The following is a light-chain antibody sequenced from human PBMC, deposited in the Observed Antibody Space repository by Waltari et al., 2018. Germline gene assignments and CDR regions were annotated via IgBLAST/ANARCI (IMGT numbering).Light chain of an antibody. CDR1: QSLLHSNGNTY. V-gene: IGKV2-28*01. CDR2: LAS. CDR3: MQGLQIPWT. Sequence: EIVMTQSPLSLPVTPGEPASISCRSSQSLLHSNGNTYLEWFLQRPGQSPQFLIFLASRRASGVPDRFSGYGSGTDFTLNISRAEAEDVGIYYCMQGLQIPWTFGQGTRADIK. J-gene: IGKJ1*01.